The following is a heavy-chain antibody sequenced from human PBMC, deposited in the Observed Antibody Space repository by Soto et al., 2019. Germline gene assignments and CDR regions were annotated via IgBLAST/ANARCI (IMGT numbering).Heavy chain of an antibody. CDR2: LYYGGT. CDR1: GVSVSNRTHY. D-gene: IGHD3-22*01. CDR3: VRELGLTASLDDTYYSYALAV. Sequence: PSETLSLTCEVSGVSVSNRTHYWTWIRQPPGKGLEWIGFLYYGGTNYNPSLKSRLTIALDTSKNQISLNLSSVTAADTAVYYCVRELGLTASLDDTYYSYALAVCGQGPLVT. V-gene: IGHV4-61*01. J-gene: IGHJ6*02.